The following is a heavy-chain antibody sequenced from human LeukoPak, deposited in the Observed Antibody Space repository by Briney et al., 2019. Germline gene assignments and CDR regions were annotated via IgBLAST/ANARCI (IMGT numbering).Heavy chain of an antibody. CDR1: GFTFNTYT. Sequence: GGSLRLSCAASGFTFNTYTMNWVRQAPGKGLEWVSSISDRSGYIFYAESVRGRFTISRDNAKNSMSLHMTSLRAQDTAVYYCAVDLWARGETAAIGPFDSWGQGTLVIVSS. V-gene: IGHV3-21*01. CDR2: ISDRSGYI. CDR3: AVDLWARGETAAIGPFDS. D-gene: IGHD5-12*01. J-gene: IGHJ5*01.